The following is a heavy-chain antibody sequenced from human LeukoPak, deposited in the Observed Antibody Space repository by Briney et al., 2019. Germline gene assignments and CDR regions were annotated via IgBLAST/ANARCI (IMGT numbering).Heavy chain of an antibody. CDR1: GVSISSYY. CDR3: ASVSYYFDY. J-gene: IGHJ4*02. V-gene: IGHV4-59*08. Sequence: SDTLSLTCTASGVSISSYYWSWIRQTPGKGLEWSGYIYYSGSTKYNPSLKSRVTISVDTSKNQFSLKLSSVTAADTAVYYCASVSYYFDYWGQGNLATVSS. CDR2: IYYSGST. D-gene: IGHD1-26*01.